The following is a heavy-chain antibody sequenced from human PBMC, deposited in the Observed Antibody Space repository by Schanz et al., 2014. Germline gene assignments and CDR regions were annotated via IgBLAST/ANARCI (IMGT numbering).Heavy chain of an antibody. J-gene: IGHJ6*02. D-gene: IGHD6-13*01. CDR1: GGSISSYY. CDR2: IYSSGTT. Sequence: QVQLQESGPGLVKPSETLSLTFAVSGGSISSYYWSWIRQPPGKALEWIGYIYSSGTTNYNPSLKSPVTISIDASKNQFSLKLTSVTAADTGVYYCARVGQGAVATGSNTFYYYVMDVWGQGTTVTVSS. V-gene: IGHV4-59*01. CDR3: ARVGQGAVATGSNTFYYYVMDV.